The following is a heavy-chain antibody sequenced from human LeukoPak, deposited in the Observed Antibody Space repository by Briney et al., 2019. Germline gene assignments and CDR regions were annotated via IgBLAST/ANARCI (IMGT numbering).Heavy chain of an antibody. CDR1: GGSISSGGYY. D-gene: IGHD1-1*01. Sequence: SETLSLTCTVSGGSISSGGYYWSWIRQHPGKGLEWIGSIYYSGSTYYNPSLKGRVTISLVTSKNQFSLKLSSVTAADTAIYYCASGDNDPLFDYWGQGTLVTVSS. J-gene: IGHJ4*02. CDR2: IYYSGST. CDR3: ASGDNDPLFDY. V-gene: IGHV4-31*03.